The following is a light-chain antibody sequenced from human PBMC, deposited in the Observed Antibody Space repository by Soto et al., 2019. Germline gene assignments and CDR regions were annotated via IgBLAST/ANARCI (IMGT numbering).Light chain of an antibody. CDR1: SSDIGGSNY. CDR3: YSSRSSSSTFYV. CDR2: GVS. Sequence: QSALTQPASVSGSPGQSITISCAGTSSDIGGSNYVSWYQQHPGKAPKLMIYGVSNRPSGVSNRFSGSKSGNTASLTISGFQAEDEADYFCYSSRSSSSTFYVFGTGTKVTVL. J-gene: IGLJ1*01. V-gene: IGLV2-14*03.